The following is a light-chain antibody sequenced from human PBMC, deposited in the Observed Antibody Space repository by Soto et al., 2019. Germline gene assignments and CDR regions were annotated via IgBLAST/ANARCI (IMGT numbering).Light chain of an antibody. CDR2: GNS. Sequence: VLTQPPSVSGAPGQRVTISCTGSSSNIGAGYDVHWYQQLPGTAPKLLIYGNSNRPSGVPDRFSGSKSGTPASLAITGLQAEDEADYYCQSYDSSLRGVFGGGTKLTVL. V-gene: IGLV1-40*01. J-gene: IGLJ3*02. CDR3: QSYDSSLRGV. CDR1: SSNIGAGYD.